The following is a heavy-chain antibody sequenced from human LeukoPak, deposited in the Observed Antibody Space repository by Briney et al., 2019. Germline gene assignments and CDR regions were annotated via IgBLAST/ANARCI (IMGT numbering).Heavy chain of an antibody. CDR1: GFTVSSNY. D-gene: IGHD3-22*01. CDR2: IYSGGST. CDR3: ARESLYDSSGYYVDY. V-gene: IGHV3-53*01. J-gene: IGHJ4*02. Sequence: PGGSLRLSCAASGFTVSSNYMSWVRQAPGKGLEWVSVIYSGGSTYYADSVKGRFTISRDNSKNTLYLQMNSLRAEDTAVYYCARESLYDSSGYYVDYWGQGTLVTVSS.